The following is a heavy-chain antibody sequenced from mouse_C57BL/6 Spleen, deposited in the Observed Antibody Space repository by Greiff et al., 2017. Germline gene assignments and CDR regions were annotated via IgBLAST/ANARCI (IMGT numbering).Heavy chain of an antibody. CDR3: ARYHSNYGYFDV. CDR1: GYAFSSSW. J-gene: IGHJ1*03. V-gene: IGHV1-82*01. CDR2: IYPGDGDT. D-gene: IGHD2-5*01. Sequence: QVQLQQSGPELVKPGASVKISCKASGYAFSSSWMNWVKQRPGKGLEWIGLIYPGDGDTNYNGKFKGKATLTADKSSSTAYMQLSSLTSEDSAVYFCARYHSNYGYFDVWGTGTTVTVSS.